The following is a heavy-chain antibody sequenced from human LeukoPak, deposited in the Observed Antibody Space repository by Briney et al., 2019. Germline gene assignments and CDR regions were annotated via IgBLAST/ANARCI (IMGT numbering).Heavy chain of an antibody. CDR1: GFTFSSYG. CDR3: AKVQLLFYDWGSSIDY. V-gene: IGHV3-30*18. CDR2: ISYDGSNK. Sequence: GGSLRLSCAASGFTFSSYGMHWVRQAPGKGLEWVAVISYDGSNKYYADSVKGRFTISRDNSKNTLYLQMNSLRAEDTAVYYCAKVQLLFYDWGSSIDYWGQGTLVTVSS. J-gene: IGHJ4*02. D-gene: IGHD3-16*01.